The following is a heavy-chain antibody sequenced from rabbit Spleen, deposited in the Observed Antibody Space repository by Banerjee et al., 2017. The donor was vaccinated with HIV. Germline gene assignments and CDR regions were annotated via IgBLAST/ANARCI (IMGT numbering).Heavy chain of an antibody. J-gene: IGHJ4*01. CDR1: GFDFGSYG. CDR3: VRDSAGREDFNL. CDR2: IYTGNGKT. V-gene: IGHV1S45*01. D-gene: IGHD4-2*01. Sequence: LEESGGGLVQPEGSLALTCKASGFDFGSYGISWVRQAPGKGLEWIGCIYTGNGKTYYASWAKGRFTISKSSSTTVTLQMTSLTAADTATYFCVRDSAGREDFNLWGQGTLVTVS.